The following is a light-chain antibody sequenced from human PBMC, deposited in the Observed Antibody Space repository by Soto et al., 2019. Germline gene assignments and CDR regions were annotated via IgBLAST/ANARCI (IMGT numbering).Light chain of an antibody. J-gene: IGLJ1*01. CDR2: YVS. V-gene: IGLV2-14*01. CDR1: SSDVGGYNY. CDR3: SSYTSSSTLLYV. Sequence: QSVLTQPASVSGSPGQSITISCTGTSSDVGGYNYVSWYQQHPGKAPKLMIYYVSNRPSGVSNRFSDSKSGNTASLTISGLQAEDEADYYCSSYTSSSTLLYVFGTGTKVTVL.